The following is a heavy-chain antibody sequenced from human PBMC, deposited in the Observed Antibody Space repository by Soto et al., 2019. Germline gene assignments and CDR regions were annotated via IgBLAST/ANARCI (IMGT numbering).Heavy chain of an antibody. Sequence: PGGSLRLSCAASGFTFSSYSMNWVRQAPGKGLEWVSSISSSSSYIYYADSVKGRFTISRDNAKNSLYLQMNSLSAEDTAVYYCARGHIVLMVYAQSDAFDIWGQGTMVTVSS. J-gene: IGHJ3*02. CDR3: ARGHIVLMVYAQSDAFDI. CDR1: GFTFSSYS. D-gene: IGHD2-8*01. V-gene: IGHV3-21*01. CDR2: ISSSSSYI.